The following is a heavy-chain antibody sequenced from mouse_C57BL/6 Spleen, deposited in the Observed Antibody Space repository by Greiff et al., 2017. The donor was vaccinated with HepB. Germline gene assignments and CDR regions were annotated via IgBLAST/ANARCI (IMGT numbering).Heavy chain of an antibody. V-gene: IGHV1-55*01. D-gene: IGHD2-3*01. CDR1: GYTFTSYW. CDR2: IYPGSGST. Sequence: VQLQQPGAELVKPGASVKMSCKASGYTFTSYWITWVKQRPGQGLEWIGDIYPGSGSTNYNKKFKSKATLTVDTSSSTAYMQLSSLTSEDSAVYYCARIDGYYAMDYWGQGTSGTVSS. J-gene: IGHJ4*01. CDR3: ARIDGYYAMDY.